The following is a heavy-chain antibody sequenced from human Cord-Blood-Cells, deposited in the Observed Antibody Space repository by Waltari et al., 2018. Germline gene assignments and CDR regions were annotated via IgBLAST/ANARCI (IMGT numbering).Heavy chain of an antibody. Sequence: EVQLVESGGGLVQPGGSLRLSCAASGFTFSSYEMNWVRQAPGKGLEWVSYISSSGSTIYYSDSGKGRFTISRDNAKNSLYLQMNSLRAEDTAVYYCARAVIIAYYYYYYGMDVWGQGTTVTVSS. V-gene: IGHV3-48*03. J-gene: IGHJ6*02. CDR2: ISSSGSTI. CDR1: GFTFSSYE. D-gene: IGHD6-13*01. CDR3: ARAVIIAYYYYYYGMDV.